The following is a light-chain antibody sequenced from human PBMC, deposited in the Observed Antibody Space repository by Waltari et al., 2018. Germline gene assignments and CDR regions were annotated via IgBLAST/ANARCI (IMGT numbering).Light chain of an antibody. CDR2: DAS. Sequence: EIVLTQSPATLSLSPGERATLSCRASQSVGRFLAWYQQKPGQAPRLLIYDASNRATGIPARFSASGSGTDFTLTLSSLEPEDFAVYYCQQHSSWPYSFGQGTKLEIK. CDR3: QQHSSWPYS. J-gene: IGKJ2*03. CDR1: QSVGRF. V-gene: IGKV3-11*01.